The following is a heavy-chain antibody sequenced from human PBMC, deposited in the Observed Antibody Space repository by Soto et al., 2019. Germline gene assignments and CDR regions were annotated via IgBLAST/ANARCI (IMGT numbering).Heavy chain of an antibody. J-gene: IGHJ4*02. CDR3: ARHAECGGECYLYSFDE. V-gene: IGHV2-70*04. CDR2: IDWDDDK. CDR1: GFSLSTSGIR. Sequence: SCPTLVNPTQTLTLTCTFSGFSLSTSGIRVSWIRQPPGKALEWLARIDWDDDKFYSTSLKTRLTISKDTSKNQVVLTMTNMDNVDTATYYCARHAECGGECYLYSFDEWGQGTLVTLS. D-gene: IGHD2-21*01.